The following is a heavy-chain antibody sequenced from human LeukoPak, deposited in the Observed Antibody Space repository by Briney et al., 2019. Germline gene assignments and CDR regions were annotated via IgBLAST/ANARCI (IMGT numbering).Heavy chain of an antibody. Sequence: PGGSLRLSCAASGFTFSIYAMHWVRQAPGKGLEWVAVISSDGSDKYYADSVKGRFTISRDNSKNTLYLQMTSLRTDDRAVYYCARRWFFDLWGRGTLVTVSS. CDR3: ARRWFFDL. CDR2: ISSDGSDK. CDR1: GFTFSIYA. V-gene: IGHV3-30*04. J-gene: IGHJ2*01.